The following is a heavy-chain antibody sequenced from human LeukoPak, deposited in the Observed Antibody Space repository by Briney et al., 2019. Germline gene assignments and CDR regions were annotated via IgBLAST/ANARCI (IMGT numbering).Heavy chain of an antibody. CDR3: ARARKLTYYYDSSDHHYFDY. CDR2: IYYSGST. CDR1: GGSISSGTYY. V-gene: IGHV4-31*03. J-gene: IGHJ4*02. D-gene: IGHD3-22*01. Sequence: SETLSLTCTVSGGSISSGTYYWSWIRQHPGKGLEWIGYIYYSGSTYYNPSLKSRVTISVDTSKNQFSLKLSSVTAADTAAYYCARARKLTYYYDSSDHHYFDYWGQGTLVTVSS.